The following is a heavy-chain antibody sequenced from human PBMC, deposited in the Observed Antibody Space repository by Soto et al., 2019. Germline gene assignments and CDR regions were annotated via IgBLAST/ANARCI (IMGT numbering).Heavy chain of an antibody. CDR3: ARAVAVPADFDY. CDR1: GYTFTGYA. D-gene: IGHD6-19*01. V-gene: IGHV1-3*01. J-gene: IGHJ4*02. Sequence: ASVKVSCKASGYTFTGYAMHWVRQAPGQRLEWMGWINAGNGNTKYSQKFQGRVTITRDTSASTAYMELSSLRSEDTAAYYCARAVAVPADFDYWGQGTLVTVSS. CDR2: INAGNGNT.